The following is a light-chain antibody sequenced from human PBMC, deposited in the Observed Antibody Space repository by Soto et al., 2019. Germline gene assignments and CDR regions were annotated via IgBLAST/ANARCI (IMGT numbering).Light chain of an antibody. CDR2: GAS. J-gene: IGKJ2*01. CDR1: QIVDIH. CDR3: QHYNNRPHT. Sequence: EIVMTQSPATLSVSPGERATLSCRASQIVDIHLAWYKQKPGQTPRLLIYGASTRATGISARFSGGGSGTDFPLTISSLQSEKFALYSCQHYNNRPHTFGPGTKLEIK. V-gene: IGKV3-15*01.